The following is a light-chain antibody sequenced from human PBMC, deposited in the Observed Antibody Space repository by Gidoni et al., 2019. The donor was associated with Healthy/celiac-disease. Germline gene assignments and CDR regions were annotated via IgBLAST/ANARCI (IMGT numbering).Light chain of an antibody. CDR2: DAS. CDR1: QSVSSY. Sequence: EIVLTQSPATRSLSPGERATLACRTSQSVSSYLAWYQQKPGQAPRLLIYDASNRATGIPARFSGSGSGTDFTLTISSLEPEDFAVYYCQQRSNWRGLTFGGGTKVEIK. J-gene: IGKJ4*01. CDR3: QQRSNWRGLT. V-gene: IGKV3-11*01.